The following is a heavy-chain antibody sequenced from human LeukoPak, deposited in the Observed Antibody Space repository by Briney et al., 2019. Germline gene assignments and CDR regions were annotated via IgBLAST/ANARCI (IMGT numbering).Heavy chain of an antibody. J-gene: IGHJ5*02. D-gene: IGHD6-19*01. CDR3: ASTIAVAGLNWFDP. CDR1: GGSISSYY. CDR2: IYYSGST. Sequence: NPSETLSLTCTVSGGSISSYYWSWIRQPPGKGLEWIGYIYYSGSTNYNPSLKSRVTISVDTSKNQFSLKLSSVTAADTAVYYCASTIAVAGLNWFDPWGQGTLVTVSS. V-gene: IGHV4-59*01.